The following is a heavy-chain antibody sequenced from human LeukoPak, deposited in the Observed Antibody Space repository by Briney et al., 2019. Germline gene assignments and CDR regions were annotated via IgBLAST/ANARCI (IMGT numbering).Heavy chain of an antibody. Sequence: GGSLRLSCAASGFTFSSYGMHWVRQAPGKGLEWVAFIRYDGSNKYYADSVKGRFTISRDNSKNTLYLQMNSLRAEDTAVYYCAKAGRGRYCSGGSCYEIDYWGQGTLVTVSS. V-gene: IGHV3-30*02. CDR2: IRYDGSNK. J-gene: IGHJ4*02. CDR3: AKAGRGRYCSGGSCYEIDY. CDR1: GFTFSSYG. D-gene: IGHD2-15*01.